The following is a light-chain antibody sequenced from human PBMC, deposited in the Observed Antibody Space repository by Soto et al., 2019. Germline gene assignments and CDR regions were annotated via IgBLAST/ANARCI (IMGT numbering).Light chain of an antibody. CDR2: GPS. CDR3: QQYGSSPLT. J-gene: IGKJ4*01. V-gene: IGKV3-20*01. CDR1: QSVSDSY. Sequence: EVVLTQSPGTLSSSPGERATLSCRASQSVSDSYLAWYQQKPGQAPRLLIYGPSSRATGIPDRFSGSGSGTDFTLTISSLEPGDFAVYYCQQYGSSPLTFGGGTRVEIK.